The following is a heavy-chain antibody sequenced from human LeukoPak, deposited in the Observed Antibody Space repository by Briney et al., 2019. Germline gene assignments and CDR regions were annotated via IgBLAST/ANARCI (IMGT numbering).Heavy chain of an antibody. CDR3: AKRGQHSSGWSFYFDS. V-gene: IGHV3-23*01. CDR2: ISSSGGST. D-gene: IGHD6-19*01. Sequence: GGSLRLSCAASGFTLTTFAMSWVRQAPGKGLEWVSSISSSGGSTYYADSVKGRFTISRDNSKNTLYLQMNSLRAEDTAVYYCAKRGQHSSGWSFYFDSWGQGTLVTVSS. J-gene: IGHJ4*02. CDR1: GFTLTTFA.